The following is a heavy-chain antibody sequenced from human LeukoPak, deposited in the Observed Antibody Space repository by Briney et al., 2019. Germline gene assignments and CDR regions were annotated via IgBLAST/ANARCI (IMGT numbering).Heavy chain of an antibody. V-gene: IGHV4-39*07. CDR3: ATTHDYADEYVWGY. Sequence: SETLSLTCTVSGGSISSSGYCWGWIRQPPGKGLEWIGSIDYSGNTNYNPSLKSRVTISVGPSKNQFSLKLRSVTAADTAMYYCATTHDYADEYVWGYWGQGALVTVSS. D-gene: IGHD4-17*01. J-gene: IGHJ4*02. CDR2: IDYSGNT. CDR1: GGSISSSGYC.